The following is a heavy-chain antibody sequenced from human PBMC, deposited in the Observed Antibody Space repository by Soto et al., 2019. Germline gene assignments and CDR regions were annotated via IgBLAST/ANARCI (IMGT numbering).Heavy chain of an antibody. V-gene: IGHV3-23*01. J-gene: IGHJ4*02. CDR3: AKDPEWELPKYYFDY. CDR2: IGASGAGT. CDR1: GFTFSSYA. D-gene: IGHD1-26*01. Sequence: GGSLRLSCAASGFTFSSYAMSWVRQAPGKGLEWVSAIGASGAGTYYAEYVKGRFTISRDNSKNTLYLQMNSLRAEDTAVYYCAKDPEWELPKYYFDYWGQGTLVTVSS.